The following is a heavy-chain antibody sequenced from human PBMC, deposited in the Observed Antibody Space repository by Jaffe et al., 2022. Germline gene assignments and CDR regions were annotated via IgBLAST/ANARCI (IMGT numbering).Heavy chain of an antibody. V-gene: IGHV1-69*01. Sequence: QVQLVQSGAEVKKPGSSVKVSCKASGGTFSSYAISWVRQAPGQGLEWMGGIIPIFGTANYAQKFQGRVTITADESTSTAYMELSSLRSEDTAVYYCARDLGYCSGGSCSNWFDPWGQGTLVTVSS. CDR2: IIPIFGTA. CDR3: ARDLGYCSGGSCSNWFDP. D-gene: IGHD2-15*01. J-gene: IGHJ5*02. CDR1: GGTFSSYA.